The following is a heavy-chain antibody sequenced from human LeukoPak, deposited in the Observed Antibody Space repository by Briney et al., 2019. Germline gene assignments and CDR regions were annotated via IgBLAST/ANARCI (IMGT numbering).Heavy chain of an antibody. Sequence: SETLSLTCAVYGGSFSGYYWSWIRQPPGKGLEWIGEINHSGSTNYNPSLKSRVTISVDTSKNQFSLKLSSVTAADTAVYYCARLPGTRFDPWGQGTLVTVSS. J-gene: IGHJ5*02. V-gene: IGHV4-34*01. CDR3: ARLPGTRFDP. D-gene: IGHD1-1*01. CDR2: INHSGST. CDR1: GGSFSGYY.